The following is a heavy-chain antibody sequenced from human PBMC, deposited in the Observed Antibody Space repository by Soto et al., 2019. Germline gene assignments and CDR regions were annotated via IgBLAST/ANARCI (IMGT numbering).Heavy chain of an antibody. Sequence: SETLSLTCTVSGGSISSYYWSWIRQPPGKGLEWIGYIYYSGRTNYNPSLKSRVNISVDTSKNQFSLKLSSVTAADTAVYYCATALGAPYYYGMDVWGQGTTVTVS. J-gene: IGHJ6*02. V-gene: IGHV4-59*08. D-gene: IGHD3-10*01. CDR2: IYYSGRT. CDR3: ATALGAPYYYGMDV. CDR1: GGSISSYY.